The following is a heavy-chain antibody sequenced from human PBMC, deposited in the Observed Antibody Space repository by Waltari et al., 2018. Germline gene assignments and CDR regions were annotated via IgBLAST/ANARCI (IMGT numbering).Heavy chain of an antibody. V-gene: IGHV4-39*07. CDR3: ARRPGGIEGYYFDY. CDR2: SDYSGST. D-gene: IGHD2-15*01. CDR1: GGSISSSSSY. J-gene: IGHJ4*02. Sequence: QLQLQESGPGLVKPSETLSLTCTVSGGSISSSSSYWGWIRQPPGKGLEWIGSSDYSGSTYYIPSLKSRVTIAVDTSKNQFSLKLSSVTAADTAVYYCARRPGGIEGYYFDYGGQGTLVTVSS.